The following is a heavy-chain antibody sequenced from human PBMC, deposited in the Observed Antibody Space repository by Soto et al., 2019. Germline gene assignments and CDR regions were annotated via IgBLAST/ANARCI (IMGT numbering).Heavy chain of an antibody. D-gene: IGHD6-13*01. CDR1: GYRFNIYW. J-gene: IGHJ5*02. CDR2: IYPGDSDT. Sequence: GESLKISCKGAGYRFNIYWIGWVRQRPGKGLEWMGIIYPGDSDTRYSPSFQGQVTISADKSISTAYLQWSSLKASDTAMYYCARTIAAAGWFDPWGQGTLVTVSS. CDR3: ARTIAAAGWFDP. V-gene: IGHV5-51*01.